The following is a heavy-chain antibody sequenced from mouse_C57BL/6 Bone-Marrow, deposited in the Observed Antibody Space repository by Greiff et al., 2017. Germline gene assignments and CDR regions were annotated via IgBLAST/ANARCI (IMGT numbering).Heavy chain of an antibody. Sequence: VQLQQPGAELVRPGASVKLSCKASGYTFTSYWMSWVKQRPGQGLEWIGMIHPSSGSTNYNEKFKSKATLTVDKSSSTAYMKLSSLTSEDSAVYYSAIRLRLREYWGQGTTLTVSA. CDR1: GYTFTSYW. J-gene: IGHJ2*01. CDR3: AIRLRLREY. D-gene: IGHD3-2*02. V-gene: IGHV1-64*01. CDR2: IHPSSGST.